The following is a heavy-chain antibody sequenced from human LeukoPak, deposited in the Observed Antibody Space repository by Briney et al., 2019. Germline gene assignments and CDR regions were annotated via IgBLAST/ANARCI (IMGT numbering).Heavy chain of an antibody. CDR1: GFTFSSYW. D-gene: IGHD3-10*01. CDR2: INSDGSST. CDR3: AREDVGYYYYGMDV. V-gene: IGHV3-74*01. J-gene: IGHJ6*04. Sequence: GGSLRLSCAASGFTFSSYWMHWVRQAPGKGLVWVSRINSDGSSTSYADSVKGRFTISRDNAKNTLYLQMNSLRAEDTAAYYCAREDVGYYYYGMDVWGKGTTVTVSS.